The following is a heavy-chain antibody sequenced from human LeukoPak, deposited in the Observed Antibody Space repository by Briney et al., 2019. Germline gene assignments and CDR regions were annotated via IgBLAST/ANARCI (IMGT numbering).Heavy chain of an antibody. D-gene: IGHD4-17*01. CDR2: ISGSGGRT. Sequence: GGSLRLSCAASEFTFSNYAMSWFRQAPGKGLEWVSVISGSGGRTYYADSVKGRFTISRDNSKHTLFLQMNSLRVEDTAVYYCAKGAQDYGDSTTDYWGQGTLVTVSS. CDR1: EFTFSNYA. CDR3: AKGAQDYGDSTTDY. J-gene: IGHJ4*02. V-gene: IGHV3-23*01.